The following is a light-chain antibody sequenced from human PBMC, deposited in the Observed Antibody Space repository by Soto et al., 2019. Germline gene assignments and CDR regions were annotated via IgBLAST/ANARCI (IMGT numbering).Light chain of an antibody. J-gene: IGLJ1*01. Sequence: QSVLTQPGSVSGSPRQAITISCTGTSSDVGGYNYVSWYQQRPGKAPKLMIYEVIHRPSGVSNRFSGSKSGNTASLTISGLQAEDEADYYCVSYTSNSTPVFGTGTKVTVL. CDR1: SSDVGGYNY. CDR3: VSYTSNSTPV. CDR2: EVI. V-gene: IGLV2-14*01.